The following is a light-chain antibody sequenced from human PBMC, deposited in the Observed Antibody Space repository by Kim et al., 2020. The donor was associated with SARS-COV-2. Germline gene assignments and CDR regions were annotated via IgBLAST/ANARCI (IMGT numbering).Light chain of an antibody. CDR3: SSRDSSGNHLNYF. CDR1: GLRSYY. V-gene: IGLV3-19*01. J-gene: IGLJ1*01. CDR2: GKN. Sequence: GQTCRITCTCDGLRSYYAIWYQHKPEQAPVLVIYGKNNRPSGIPDRFSGSSSGNTASLTITGAQAEDEADSYCSSRDSSGNHLNYFFATGTKVTVL.